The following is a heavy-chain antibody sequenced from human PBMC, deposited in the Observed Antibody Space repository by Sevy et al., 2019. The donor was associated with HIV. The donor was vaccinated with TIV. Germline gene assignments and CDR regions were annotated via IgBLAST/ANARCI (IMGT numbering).Heavy chain of an antibody. Sequence: SQTLSLTCAISGNSVSSNSPAWNWISQSPSRGLGWLGRTYYRSKWYNDYAVSVKSRITINPDTSKNPFSLQLNSVTPEDTAVYYCARQPNWNHLRHFDYWGQGTLVTVSS. J-gene: IGHJ4*02. CDR3: ARQPNWNHLRHFDY. V-gene: IGHV6-1*01. CDR2: TYYRSKWYN. D-gene: IGHD1-1*01. CDR1: GNSVSSNSPA.